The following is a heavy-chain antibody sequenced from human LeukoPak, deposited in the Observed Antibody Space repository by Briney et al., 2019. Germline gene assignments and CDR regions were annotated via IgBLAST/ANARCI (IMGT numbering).Heavy chain of an antibody. J-gene: IGHJ4*02. D-gene: IGHD1-14*01. CDR3: ATEGPRGIFNY. Sequence: SGTLSLTCTVSGGSISSYHWSWIRQPAGKGLEWIGRIYTSSSTNYNPSLKGRVTMSLDTSKNQLSLKLSSVTAADTAVYYCATEGPRGIFNYWGQGTLVSVST. V-gene: IGHV4-4*07. CDR1: GGSISSYH. CDR2: IYTSSST.